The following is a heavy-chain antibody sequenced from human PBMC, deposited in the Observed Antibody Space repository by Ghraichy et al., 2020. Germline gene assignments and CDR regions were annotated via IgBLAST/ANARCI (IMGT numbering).Heavy chain of an antibody. J-gene: IGHJ4*02. D-gene: IGHD1-26*01. CDR2: INQDGSEK. Sequence: GGSLRLSCAASGFTFSTYRMSWVRQAQGKGLAWVANINQDGSEKDYVDSVKGRFTISRDNAKNSLYLQMNSLRAEDTAVYYCARVPGRVPDYWGQGTPVTVSS. CDR3: ARVPGRVPDY. CDR1: GFTFSTYR. V-gene: IGHV3-7*01.